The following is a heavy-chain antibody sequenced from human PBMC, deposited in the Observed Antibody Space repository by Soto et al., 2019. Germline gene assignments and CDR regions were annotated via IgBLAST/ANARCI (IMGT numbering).Heavy chain of an antibody. CDR2: IYRDDEK. Sequence: QITLKESGPTLVKPTQTLTLTCTFSGFSLSTSGVGVGWIRQSPGKALEWLALIYRDDEKRYSPSLKSRLTITKDISKNQVVLTMTNMDPVDTGTYYCARRKDYGDYEGLDYWGQGTLVTVSS. V-gene: IGHV2-5*02. CDR1: GFSLSTSGVG. D-gene: IGHD4-17*01. J-gene: IGHJ4*02. CDR3: ARRKDYGDYEGLDY.